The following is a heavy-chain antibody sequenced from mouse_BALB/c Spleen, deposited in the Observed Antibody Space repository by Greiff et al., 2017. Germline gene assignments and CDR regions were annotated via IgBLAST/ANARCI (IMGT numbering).Heavy chain of an antibody. D-gene: IGHD2-2*01. CDR3: AREGGYYGYDGYYFDY. CDR1: GFTFSSYA. CDR2: ISSGGST. V-gene: IGHV5-6-5*01. J-gene: IGHJ2*01. Sequence: EVQLQESGGGLVKPGGSLKLSCAASGFTFSSYAMSWVRQTPEKRLEWVASISSGGSTYYPDSVKGRFTISRDNARNILYLQMSSLRSEDTAMYYCAREGGYYGYDGYYFDYWGQGTTLTVSS.